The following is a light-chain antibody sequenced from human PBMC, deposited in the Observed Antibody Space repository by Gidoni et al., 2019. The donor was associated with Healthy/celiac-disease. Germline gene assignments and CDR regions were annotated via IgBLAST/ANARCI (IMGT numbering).Light chain of an antibody. V-gene: IGLV2-23*01. CDR3: CSYAGSSTLV. CDR2: EGS. Sequence: QSALTQPASVSGSPGQSITISCTGPSSDVGSYNLVSWYQQHPGKAPKLMIYEGSKRPSGVSNRFSGSKSGNTASLTISGLQAEDEADYYCCSYAGSSTLVFGGGTKLIVL. J-gene: IGLJ3*02. CDR1: SSDVGSYNL.